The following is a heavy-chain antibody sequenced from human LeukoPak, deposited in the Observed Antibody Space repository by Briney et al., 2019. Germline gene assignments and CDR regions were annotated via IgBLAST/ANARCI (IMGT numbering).Heavy chain of an antibody. CDR3: ARGPPYNYRQWLVRLDY. V-gene: IGHV4-34*01. D-gene: IGHD6-19*01. CDR2: INHSGSI. J-gene: IGHJ4*02. CDR1: GGSFSGYY. Sequence: SSETLSLTCAVYGGSFSGYYWSWIRQPPGKGREWIWEINHSGSINYNPSLKSRVTISVDTSKNQFSLKLSSVTAADTAVYYCARGPPYNYRQWLVRLDYWGQGTLVTVSS.